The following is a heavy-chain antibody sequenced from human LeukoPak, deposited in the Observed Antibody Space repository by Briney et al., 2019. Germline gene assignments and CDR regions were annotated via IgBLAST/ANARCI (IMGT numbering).Heavy chain of an antibody. CDR3: ARSLDSGYPLMDV. V-gene: IGHV1-69*06. D-gene: IGHD5-12*01. J-gene: IGHJ6*04. CDR2: IMPISGTA. Sequence: ASVKVSCKASGGTFSSYDISWVRQAPGQGLEWMGGIMPISGTANYAQKFQGRVTITADKPTNTAYMELSSLRSEDTAVYYCARSLDSGYPLMDVWGKGTTVTVSS. CDR1: GGTFSSYD.